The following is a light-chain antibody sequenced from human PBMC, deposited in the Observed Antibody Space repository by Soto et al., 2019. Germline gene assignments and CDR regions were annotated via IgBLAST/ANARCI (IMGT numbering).Light chain of an antibody. CDR3: LLHDGGIYV. J-gene: IGLJ1*01. V-gene: IGLV7-43*01. Sequence: QTVVTQEPSLTVSPGGTVTLTCASSSGAVTSGSFPTWFQQKPGQTPRPLIYDTNNRHSWTPARFSGSLLGGQAALTLSGAQPEDEAEYYCLLHDGGIYVFGAGTKVTVL. CDR1: SGAVTSGSF. CDR2: DTN.